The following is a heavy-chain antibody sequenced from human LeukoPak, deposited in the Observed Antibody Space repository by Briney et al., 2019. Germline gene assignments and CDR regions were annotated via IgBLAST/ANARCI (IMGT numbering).Heavy chain of an antibody. CDR2: VDPEDGET. V-gene: IGHV1-69-2*01. J-gene: IGHJ4*02. Sequence: GASVKVSSKASGYTFTDYYMHWVQQAPGKGLEWMGLVDPEDGETIYAEKFQGRVTITADTSTDTAYMELSSLRSEDTAVYYCATDAPAAIEFDYWGQGTLVTVSS. CDR1: GYTFTDYY. CDR3: ATDAPAAIEFDY. D-gene: IGHD2-2*01.